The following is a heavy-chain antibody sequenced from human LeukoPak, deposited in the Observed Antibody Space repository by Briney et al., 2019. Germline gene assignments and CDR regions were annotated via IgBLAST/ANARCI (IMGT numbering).Heavy chain of an antibody. D-gene: IGHD3-9*01. J-gene: IGHJ4*02. V-gene: IGHV3-33*08. CDR2: IWHDGSHK. CDR3: ARDDILTGYTIDY. Sequence: GGSLRLSCAASGFTFSSYAMNWVRQAPGKGLEWVAVIWHDGSHKYYADSVKDRFTISRDDSKNTLYLQMNSLRAEDTAVYYCARDDILTGYTIDYWGQGTLVTVSS. CDR1: GFTFSSYA.